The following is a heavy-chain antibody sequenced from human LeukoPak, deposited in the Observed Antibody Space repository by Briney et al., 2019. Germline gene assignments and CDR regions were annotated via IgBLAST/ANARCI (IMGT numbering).Heavy chain of an antibody. V-gene: IGHV1-69*13. CDR1: GGTFSSYA. CDR3: ARDGYCSSTSCYRGGNYYYGMDV. J-gene: IGHJ6*04. D-gene: IGHD2-2*01. Sequence: SVKVSCKASGGTFSSYAISWVRQAPGQGLEWMGGMVPIFGTANYAQKFQGRVTITSDESTSTAYMELSSLRSEDTAVYYCARDGYCSSTSCYRGGNYYYGMDVWGKGTTVTVSS. CDR2: MVPIFGTA.